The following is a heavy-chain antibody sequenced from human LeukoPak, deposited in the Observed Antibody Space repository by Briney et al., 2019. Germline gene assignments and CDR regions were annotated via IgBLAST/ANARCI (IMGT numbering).Heavy chain of an antibody. D-gene: IGHD6-13*01. CDR1: GFTFSSYG. J-gene: IGHJ3*02. CDR2: ISYEGSNK. Sequence: GGSLRLSCAASGFTFSSYGMHWVRQAPGKGLEGVAVISYEGSNKYYADSVKGRFTISRDNSKNTLYLQMNSLRAEDTAVYYCAKGSSGSSRSAFDIWGQGTMVTVSS. CDR3: AKGSSGSSRSAFDI. V-gene: IGHV3-30*18.